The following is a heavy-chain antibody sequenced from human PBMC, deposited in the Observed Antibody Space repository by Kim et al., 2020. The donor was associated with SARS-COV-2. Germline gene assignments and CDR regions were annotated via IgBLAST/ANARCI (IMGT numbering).Heavy chain of an antibody. D-gene: IGHD6-13*01. CDR3: ARVDHDPYSSSWYGHYYYYGMDV. Sequence: SQTLSLTCAISGDSVSSNSAAWNWNRQSPSRGLEWLGRTYYRSKWYNDYAVSVKSRITINPDTSKNQFSLQLNSVTPEDTAVYYCARVDHDPYSSSWYGHYYYYGMDVWGQGTTVTVSS. V-gene: IGHV6-1*01. CDR2: TYYRSKWYN. CDR1: GDSVSSNSAA. J-gene: IGHJ6*02.